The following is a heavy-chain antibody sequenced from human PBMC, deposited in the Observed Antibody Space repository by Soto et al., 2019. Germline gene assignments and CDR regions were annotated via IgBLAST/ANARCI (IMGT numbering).Heavy chain of an antibody. CDR1: GGSFSGYY. V-gene: IGHV4-34*01. D-gene: IGHD6-19*01. CDR3: ARGRSPIGIAVAKFDY. CDR2: INHSGST. J-gene: IGHJ4*02. Sequence: QVQLQQWGAGLLKPSETLSLTCAVYGGSFSGYYWSWIRQPPGKGLEWIGEINHSGSTNYNPSLKSRVTISVDTSKNQFSLKLSSVTAADTAVYYCARGRSPIGIAVAKFDYWGQGTLVTVSS.